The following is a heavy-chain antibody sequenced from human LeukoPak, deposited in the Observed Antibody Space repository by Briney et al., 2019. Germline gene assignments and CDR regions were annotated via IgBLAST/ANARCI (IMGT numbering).Heavy chain of an antibody. V-gene: IGHV1-24*01. Sequence: GASVKVSCKVSGYTLTELSMHWVRQAPGKGLEWMGGFDPEDGETIYAQKFQGRVTMTEDTSTDTAYMELSSLRSEDTAVYYCATKGYCSSTSCYAVDWFDPWGQGTLVTVSS. D-gene: IGHD2-2*01. CDR2: FDPEDGET. CDR3: ATKGYCSSTSCYAVDWFDP. CDR1: GYTLTELS. J-gene: IGHJ5*02.